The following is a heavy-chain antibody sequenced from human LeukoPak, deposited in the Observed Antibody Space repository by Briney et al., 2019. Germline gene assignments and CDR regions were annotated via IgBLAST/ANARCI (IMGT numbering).Heavy chain of an antibody. CDR2: IRSKAYGGTT. J-gene: IGHJ6*03. CDR3: TRDAYCGGDCYNYYYYYYMDV. Sequence: GGSLRLSCTASGFTFGDYAMSWVRQAPGKGLEWVGFIRSKAYGGTTEYAASVKGRFTISRDDSKSIAYLQMNSLKTEDTAVYSCTRDAYCGGDCYNYYYYYYMDVWGKGTTVTISS. V-gene: IGHV3-49*04. CDR1: GFTFGDYA. D-gene: IGHD2-21*02.